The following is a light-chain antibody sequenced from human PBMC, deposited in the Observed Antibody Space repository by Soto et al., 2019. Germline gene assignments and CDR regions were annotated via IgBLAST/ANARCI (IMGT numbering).Light chain of an antibody. CDR1: RGSIASNY. CDR2: EDN. Sequence: NFMLTQPHSVSESPGKTVIISCTGSRGSIASNYVQWYQQRPGSSPTTVIYEDNQRPSGVPDRFSGSIDSSSNSASLTISGLETEDEADYFCQSYDATNQVFGGGTKLTVL. V-gene: IGLV6-57*01. J-gene: IGLJ3*02. CDR3: QSYDATNQV.